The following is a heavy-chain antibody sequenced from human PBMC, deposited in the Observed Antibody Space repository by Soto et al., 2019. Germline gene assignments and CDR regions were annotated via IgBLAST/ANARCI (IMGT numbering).Heavy chain of an antibody. CDR2: IIPIFGTA. Sequence: SVKVSCKASGGTFSSYAISWVRQAPGQGLEWMGGIIPIFGTANYAQKFQGRVTITADESTSTAYMELSSLRSEDTAVYYCARSDYYDSSGYYFFDYWGQGTLVTVSS. D-gene: IGHD3-22*01. V-gene: IGHV1-69*13. J-gene: IGHJ4*02. CDR1: GGTFSSYA. CDR3: ARSDYYDSSGYYFFDY.